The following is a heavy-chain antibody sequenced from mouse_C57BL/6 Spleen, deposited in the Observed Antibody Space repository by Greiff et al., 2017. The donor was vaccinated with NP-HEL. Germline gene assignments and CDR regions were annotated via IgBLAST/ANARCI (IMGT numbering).Heavy chain of an antibody. CDR2: IDPETGGT. V-gene: IGHV1-15*01. CDR1: GYTFTDYE. J-gene: IGHJ4*01. Sequence: VQLQQSGAELVRPGASVTLSCKASGYTFTDYEMHWVKQTPVHGLEWIGAIDPETGGTAYNQKFKGKAILTADKSSSTAYMELRSLTSEDSAVYYFTRERVLWMDYWGQGTSVTVSS. CDR3: TRERVLWMDY. D-gene: IGHD1-1*02.